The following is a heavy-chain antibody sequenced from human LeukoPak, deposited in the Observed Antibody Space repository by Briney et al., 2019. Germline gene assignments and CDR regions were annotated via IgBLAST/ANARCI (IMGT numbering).Heavy chain of an antibody. CDR2: IYTSGST. CDR1: GASLSNYY. J-gene: IGHJ4*02. Sequence: SETLSLTCTVSGASLSNYYWSWIRQPAGKGLELIGRIYTSGSTNYNPSFKSRVTMLVDTSKNQFSLNLSSVTAADTAMYYCARGSLAPDYWGQGTLVTVSS. V-gene: IGHV4-4*07. D-gene: IGHD2-15*01. CDR3: ARGSLAPDY.